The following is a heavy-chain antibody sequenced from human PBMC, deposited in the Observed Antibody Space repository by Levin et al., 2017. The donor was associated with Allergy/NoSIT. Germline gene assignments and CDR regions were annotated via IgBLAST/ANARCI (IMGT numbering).Heavy chain of an antibody. D-gene: IGHD3-10*01. CDR3: ASEWFGELLMDY. CDR2: INPNSGGT. Sequence: GESLKISCKASGYTFTGYYMHWVRQAPGQGLEWMGWINPNSGGTNYAQKFQGRVTMTRDTSISTAYMELSRLRSDDTAVYYCASEWFGELLMDYWGQGTLVTVSS. J-gene: IGHJ4*02. CDR1: GYTFTGYY. V-gene: IGHV1-2*02.